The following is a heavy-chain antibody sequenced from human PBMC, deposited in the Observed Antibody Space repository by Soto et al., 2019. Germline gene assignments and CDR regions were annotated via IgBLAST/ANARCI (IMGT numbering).Heavy chain of an antibody. CDR1: GFTFDDYA. CDR3: ARGGNYGEHEIWYFDL. J-gene: IGHJ2*01. CDR2: ISWNSGSI. D-gene: IGHD4-17*01. V-gene: IGHV3-9*01. Sequence: EVQLVESGGGLVQPGRSLRLSCAASGFTFDDYAMHWVRQAPGKGLEWVSGISWNSGSIGYADSVKGRFTISRDNAKNSLYLQMNSLRAEDTAVYYCARGGNYGEHEIWYFDLWGRGTLVTVSS.